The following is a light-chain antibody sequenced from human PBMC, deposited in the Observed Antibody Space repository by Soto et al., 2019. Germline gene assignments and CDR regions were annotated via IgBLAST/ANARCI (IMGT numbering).Light chain of an antibody. CDR2: EVS. V-gene: IGLV2-14*01. J-gene: IGLJ2*01. Sequence: QSALTQPASVSGSPGQSITISCTGSGRDIGAYDYVSWYQQHPGKAPKLMIFEVSNRPSGVSNRFSGSKSGNTASLTISGLQAEDEADYYCSPYTGSTINTVVFGGGTKLTVL. CDR3: SPYTGSTINTVV. CDR1: GRDIGAYDY.